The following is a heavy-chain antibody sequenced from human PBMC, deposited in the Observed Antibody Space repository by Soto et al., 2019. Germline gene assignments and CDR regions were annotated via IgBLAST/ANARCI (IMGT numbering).Heavy chain of an antibody. CDR1: GFTFSIYD. CDR2: ISLSGGRI. D-gene: IGHD3-16*01. Sequence: GGSLRLSCAASGFTFSIYDMSWVRQAPGKGLECVSVISLSGGRIHYADSVKGRFTISRDNSKNTVYLQMNSLTTEDTAVYFCAKGESTGPGYLGWFDSWGQGSLVTVSS. CDR3: AKGESTGPGYLGWFDS. V-gene: IGHV3-23*01. J-gene: IGHJ5*01.